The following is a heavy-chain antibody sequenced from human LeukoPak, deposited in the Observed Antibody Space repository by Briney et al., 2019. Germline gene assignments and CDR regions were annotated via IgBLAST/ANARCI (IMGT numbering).Heavy chain of an antibody. CDR1: GFTFSNYW. Sequence: PGGSLRLSCVASGFTFSNYWMHWVRQAPGKGLVWVSRIDSDGSSTIYADSVKGRFTISRDNAKNTLYLQMNSLRADDTAVYYCASSPAISNYWGQGTLVTVS. CDR2: IDSDGSST. CDR3: ASSPAISNY. J-gene: IGHJ4*02. V-gene: IGHV3-74*01. D-gene: IGHD2/OR15-2a*01.